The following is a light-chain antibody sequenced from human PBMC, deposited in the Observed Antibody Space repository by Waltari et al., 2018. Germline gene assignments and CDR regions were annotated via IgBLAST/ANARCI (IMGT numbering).Light chain of an antibody. CDR1: SPNLRAGYA. Sequence: QSVLTQPPSVSGAPGQRVTIPCPGSSPNLRAGYAVHWYQQLPGTVPKLLIYANSNRPSGVPDRFSGSKSGTSASLAITGLQAEDEADYYCQPYDNYLSAVVFGGGTKLTVL. CDR3: QPYDNYLSAVV. CDR2: ANS. J-gene: IGLJ2*01. V-gene: IGLV1-40*01.